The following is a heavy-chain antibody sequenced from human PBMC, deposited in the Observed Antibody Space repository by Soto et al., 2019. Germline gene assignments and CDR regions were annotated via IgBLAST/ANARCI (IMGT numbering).Heavy chain of an antibody. D-gene: IGHD3-10*01. CDR1: GGSISSYY. Sequence: QVQLQESGPGLVKPSETLSLTCTVSGGSISSYYWSWIRQPPGKGLEWIGYIYYSGSTNYNPSLKSRVTISVVTSKYQCSLRLSSVTAADTAVYYCARVWGGAFDIWGQGTMVTVSS. CDR3: ARVWGGAFDI. V-gene: IGHV4-59*01. CDR2: IYYSGST. J-gene: IGHJ3*02.